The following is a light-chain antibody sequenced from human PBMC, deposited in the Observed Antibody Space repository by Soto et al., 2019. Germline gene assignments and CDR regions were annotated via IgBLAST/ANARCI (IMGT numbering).Light chain of an antibody. CDR1: QSISNW. CDR2: DAS. V-gene: IGKV1-5*01. Sequence: DVQMTQSPSTLSASVGGRVTITCRASQSISNWLAWFQQKPVKAPKLLIYDASSLESGVPSRFSGSGSGTEFSLTISSLQPDDSATYYCQQYNSYSPYTFGQGTKLQIK. CDR3: QQYNSYSPYT. J-gene: IGKJ2*01.